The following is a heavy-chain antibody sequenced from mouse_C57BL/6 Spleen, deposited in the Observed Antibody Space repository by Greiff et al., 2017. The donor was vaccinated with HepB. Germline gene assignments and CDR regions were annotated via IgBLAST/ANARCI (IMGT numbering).Heavy chain of an antibody. CDR2: IDPSDSET. V-gene: IGHV1-52*01. CDR1: GYTFTSYW. J-gene: IGHJ4*01. Sequence: QVQLKQPGAELVRPGSSVKLSCKASGYTFTSYWMHWVKQRPIQGLEWIGNIDPSDSETHYNQKFKDKATFTVDKSSSTAYMQLSSLTSEDSAVYYCALRRGYAMDYWGQGTSVTVSS. D-gene: IGHD2-12*01. CDR3: ALRRGYAMDY.